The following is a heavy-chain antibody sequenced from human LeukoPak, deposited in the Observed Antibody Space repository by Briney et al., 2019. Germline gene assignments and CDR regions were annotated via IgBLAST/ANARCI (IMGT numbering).Heavy chain of an antibody. CDR3: ARAEDSQNYCYYMDV. D-gene: IGHD2-15*01. V-gene: IGHV3-30*01. Sequence: GGALRLSCAASRFTFSEFPIHWGRQAPGEGVEWVAVISNDGSQKYYADSVKGRFTISRDNFKNTLFVQMNGLRGEDTAVYYCARAEDSQNYCYYMDVWGKGTTVPVSS. CDR2: ISNDGSQK. J-gene: IGHJ6*03. CDR1: RFTFSEFP.